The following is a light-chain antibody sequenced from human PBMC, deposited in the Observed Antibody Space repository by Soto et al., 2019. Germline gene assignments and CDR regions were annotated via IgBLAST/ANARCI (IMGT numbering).Light chain of an antibody. Sequence: DIQMTQSQSSLSASVGDRVTITCRASQDISVSLAWYQQKPGKVHKLLIYSASTLQSGVPSRFSGSGSGTDFTLTISRLQPEDVATYYCQKFNTAPLTFSQGTRLQTK. CDR3: QKFNTAPLT. CDR2: SAS. CDR1: QDISVS. J-gene: IGKJ5*01. V-gene: IGKV1-27*01.